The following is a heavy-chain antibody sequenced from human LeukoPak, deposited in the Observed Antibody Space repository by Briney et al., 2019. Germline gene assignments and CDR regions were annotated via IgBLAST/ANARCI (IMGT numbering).Heavy chain of an antibody. J-gene: IGHJ4*02. CDR2: IKQDGSDK. CDR3: ARTPGHYHSSAYRGYYFDY. D-gene: IGHD3-22*01. Sequence: PGGSPRLSCAASGFTFSSYWMSWVRQAPGKGLEWVANIKQDGSDKYYVDSVKGRFTVSRDNAKNSLYLQMNSLRAEDTALYYCARTPGHYHSSAYRGYYFDYWGQGTLVTVSS. CDR1: GFTFSSYW. V-gene: IGHV3-7*01.